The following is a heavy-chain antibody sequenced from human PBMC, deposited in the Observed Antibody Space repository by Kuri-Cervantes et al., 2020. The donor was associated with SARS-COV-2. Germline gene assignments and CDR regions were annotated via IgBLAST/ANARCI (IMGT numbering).Heavy chain of an antibody. Sequence: GGSLRLSCAASGFTFSSYGMHWVRQAPGKGVEWVAVIWYDGSNKYYADSVKGRFTISRDNSKNTLYLQMNSLRAEDTAVFYCARGVRDGYNYLFDYWGQGTLVTVSS. CDR1: GFTFSSYG. CDR3: ARGVRDGYNYLFDY. J-gene: IGHJ4*02. D-gene: IGHD5-24*01. CDR2: IWYDGSNK. V-gene: IGHV3-33*01.